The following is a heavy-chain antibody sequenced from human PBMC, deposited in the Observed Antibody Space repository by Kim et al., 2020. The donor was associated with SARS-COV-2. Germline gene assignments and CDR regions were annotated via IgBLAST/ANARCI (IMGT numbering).Heavy chain of an antibody. CDR2: IDPSDSYT. CDR3: ASRGIAVAGDNYYYYYGMDV. D-gene: IGHD6-19*01. CDR1: GYSFTSYW. V-gene: IGHV5-10-1*01. J-gene: IGHJ6*02. Sequence: GESLKISCKGSGYSFTSYWISWVRQMPGKGLEWIGRIDPSDSYTNYSPSFQGHVTISADKSISTAYLQWSSLKASDTAMYYCASRGIAVAGDNYYYYYGMDVWGQGTTVTVSS.